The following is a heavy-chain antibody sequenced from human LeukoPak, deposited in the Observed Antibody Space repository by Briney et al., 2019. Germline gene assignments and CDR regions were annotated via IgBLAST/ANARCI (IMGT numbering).Heavy chain of an antibody. CDR1: GDSLSSSNY. V-gene: IGHV4-38-2*01. Sequence: SETLSLTCLVSGDSLSSSNYWGWIRQPPGKGLEWGGSIYHTGITYYNRSLKGRVTLSVDTSKNQFSLRMNPVTAADTAFYYCATDNGPWGHDALDVWGQGTVVTVSS. D-gene: IGHD3-16*01. CDR2: IYHTGIT. CDR3: ATDNGPWGHDALDV. J-gene: IGHJ3*01.